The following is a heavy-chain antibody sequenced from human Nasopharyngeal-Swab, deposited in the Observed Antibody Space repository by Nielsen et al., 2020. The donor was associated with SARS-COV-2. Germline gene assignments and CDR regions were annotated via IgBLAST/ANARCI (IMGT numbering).Heavy chain of an antibody. J-gene: IGHJ5*01. CDR2: MNPKRGEV. CDR3: ARGAFGLDHSWFDP. D-gene: IGHD3/OR15-3a*01. V-gene: IGHV1-8*01. Sequence: WVGQAPGQGLEWMGWMNPKRGEVGYEQKFQGRVTMTRNTATATAYMELSGLRHEDTAVYYCARGAFGLDHSWFDPWGQGTLVTVSS.